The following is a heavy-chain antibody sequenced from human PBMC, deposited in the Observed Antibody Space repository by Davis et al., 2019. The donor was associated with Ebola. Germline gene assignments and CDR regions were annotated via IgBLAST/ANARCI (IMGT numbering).Heavy chain of an antibody. V-gene: IGHV3-53*05. CDR3: AKDRVMSPHWGLILWYPDGSDY. Sequence: PGGSLRLSCAASGFTVSSNYMSWVRQAPGKGLEWVSVIYSGGSTYYADSVKGRFTISRDNSKNTLYLQMNSLRAEDTAVYYCAKDRVMSPHWGLILWYPDGSDYWGQGTLVTVSS. D-gene: IGHD2-21*01. CDR1: GFTVSSNY. J-gene: IGHJ4*02. CDR2: IYSGGST.